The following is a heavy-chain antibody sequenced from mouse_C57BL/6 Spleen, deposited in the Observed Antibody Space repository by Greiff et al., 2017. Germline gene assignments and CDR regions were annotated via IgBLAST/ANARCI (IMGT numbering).Heavy chain of an antibody. Sequence: EVMLVESGGGLVQPGGSLSLSCAASGFTFTDYYMSWVRQPPGKALEWLGFIRNKANGYTTEYSASVKGRFTISRDNSQSILYLQMNALRAEDSATYYCASPRSGYSTWFAYWGQGTLVTVSA. V-gene: IGHV7-3*01. CDR3: ASPRSGYSTWFAY. J-gene: IGHJ3*01. D-gene: IGHD3-2*02. CDR1: GFTFTDYY. CDR2: IRNKANGYTT.